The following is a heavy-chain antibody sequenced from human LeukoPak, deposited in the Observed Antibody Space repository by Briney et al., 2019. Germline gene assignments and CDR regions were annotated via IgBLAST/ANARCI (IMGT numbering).Heavy chain of an antibody. J-gene: IGHJ5*02. Sequence: TSAPLSLTCAVYGGSFSGYYWSWIRQPPGEGLEWIGEINHSGSTNYNPSLKSRVTISVDTSKNQFSLKLSSVTAADTAVYYCARWVYGWFDPWGQGTLVTVSS. CDR3: ARWVYGWFDP. V-gene: IGHV4-34*01. D-gene: IGHD4-17*01. CDR1: GGSFSGYY. CDR2: INHSGST.